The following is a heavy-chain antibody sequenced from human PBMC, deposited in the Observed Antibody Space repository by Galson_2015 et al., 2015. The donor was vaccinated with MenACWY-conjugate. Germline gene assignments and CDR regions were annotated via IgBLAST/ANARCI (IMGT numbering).Heavy chain of an antibody. Sequence: SLRLSCAASGFTFNTYTMNWVRQAPGEGLEWVSSITSGSDYIYYADSVKGRFTVSRDNAVNSLYLQMNSLRPEDTAVYYCAREDLAWAFGLDYWGQGTLVTVSS. CDR3: AREDLAWAFGLDY. J-gene: IGHJ4*02. CDR2: ITSGSDYI. CDR1: GFTFNTYT. D-gene: IGHD2/OR15-2a*01. V-gene: IGHV3-21*01.